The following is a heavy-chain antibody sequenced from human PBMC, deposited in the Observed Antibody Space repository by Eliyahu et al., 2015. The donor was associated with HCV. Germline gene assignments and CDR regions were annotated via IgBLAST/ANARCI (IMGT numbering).Heavy chain of an antibody. CDR3: AAGSSAIVVVPAADPGAFDI. Sequence: QVQLQQWGAGLLKPSETLSLTCAVYGGSFSGYYWSWIRQPPGKGLEWIGEINHSGSTHLHPSLKSRVTISVDTSKNQFSLKLSSVTAADTAVYYCAAGSSAIVVVPAADPGAFDIWGQGTMVTVSS. J-gene: IGHJ3*02. CDR1: GGSFSGYY. CDR2: INHSGST. D-gene: IGHD2-2*01. V-gene: IGHV4-34*01.